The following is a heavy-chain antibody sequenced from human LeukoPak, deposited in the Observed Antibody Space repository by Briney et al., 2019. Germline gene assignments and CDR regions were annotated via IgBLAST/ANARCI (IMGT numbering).Heavy chain of an antibody. CDR1: GGSISSAGNY. CDR2: VYYSGST. Sequence: SQTLSLTCSVSGGSISSAGNYWTWLRQHPGKGLEWIGYVYYSGSTYYNPSLESRVTISVDTSKSQFSLKLNSVTAADTAVYYCARARQVVRYGMDVWGQGTTVTVSS. CDR3: ARARQVVRYGMDV. D-gene: IGHD2-15*01. V-gene: IGHV4-31*03. J-gene: IGHJ6*02.